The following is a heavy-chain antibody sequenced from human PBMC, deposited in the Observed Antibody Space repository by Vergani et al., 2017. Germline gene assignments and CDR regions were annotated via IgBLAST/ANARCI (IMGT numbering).Heavy chain of an antibody. J-gene: IGHJ4*02. V-gene: IGHV4-34*01. CDR1: GGSFSGYY. D-gene: IGHD2-15*01. Sequence: QVQLQQWGAGLLKPSETLSLTCAVYGGSFSGYYWSWIRQPPGKGLEWIGEINHSGSTNYNPSLKSRVTISVDTSKNQFSLKLSSVTAADTAVYYCAREDGGTQNFDYWGQGTLVTVSS. CDR3: AREDGGTQNFDY. CDR2: INHSGST.